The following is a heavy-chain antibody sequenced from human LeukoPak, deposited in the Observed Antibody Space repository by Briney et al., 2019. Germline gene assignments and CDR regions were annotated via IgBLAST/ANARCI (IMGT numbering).Heavy chain of an antibody. CDR2: ISSSSSYI. Sequence: GGSLRLSCAVSGFTFSSNSMNWVRQAPGKGLEWVSFISSSSSYIYYADSVKGRFTISRDNAKNSLYLQMNSLRAEDTAVYYCAKDHRGDYASGLDYWGQGTLVTVSS. J-gene: IGHJ4*02. CDR3: AKDHRGDYASGLDY. D-gene: IGHD4-17*01. V-gene: IGHV3-21*04. CDR1: GFTFSSNS.